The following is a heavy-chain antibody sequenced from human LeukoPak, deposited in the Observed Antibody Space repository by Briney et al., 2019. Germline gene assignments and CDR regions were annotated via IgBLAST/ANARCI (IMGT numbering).Heavy chain of an antibody. CDR3: ARDQGGYSSSSSSDY. V-gene: IGHV3-20*04. Sequence: PGGSLRLSCAASGFTFSSYSMNWVRQAPGKGLEWVSGINWNGGATGYADSVKDRFTISRDNVKQSLYLQMSSLRADDTAVYFCARDQGGYSSSSSSDYWGQGTVVTVSS. D-gene: IGHD5-12*01. CDR2: INWNGGAT. J-gene: IGHJ4*02. CDR1: GFTFSSYS.